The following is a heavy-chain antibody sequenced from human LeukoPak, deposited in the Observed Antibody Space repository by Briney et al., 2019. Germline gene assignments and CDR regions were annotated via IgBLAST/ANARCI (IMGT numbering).Heavy chain of an antibody. J-gene: IGHJ4*02. D-gene: IGHD3-16*01. CDR3: ARNPPFGPGDY. Sequence: SSETLSLTCTVSGGSISSYYWSWIRQPPGKGLEWIGYIYYSGSTNYNPSLKSRVTISIDTSKNQFSLKLNSVTAADTAVYYCARNPPFGPGDYWSQGTLVTVSS. V-gene: IGHV4-59*01. CDR2: IYYSGST. CDR1: GGSISSYY.